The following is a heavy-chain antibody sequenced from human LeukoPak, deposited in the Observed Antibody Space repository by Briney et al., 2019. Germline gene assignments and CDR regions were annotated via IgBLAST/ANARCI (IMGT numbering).Heavy chain of an antibody. CDR3: AKWLLAVAAPYYFDY. CDR2: ISGSGGST. J-gene: IGHJ4*02. Sequence: GGSLRLSCAASGFTFSSYAMSWVRQAPGKGLEWVSAISGSGGSTYYADSVKGRFTISRDNSKNTLYLQVNSLRAEDTAVYYCAKWLLAVAAPYYFDYWGQGTLVTVSS. CDR1: GFTFSSYA. V-gene: IGHV3-23*01. D-gene: IGHD6-19*01.